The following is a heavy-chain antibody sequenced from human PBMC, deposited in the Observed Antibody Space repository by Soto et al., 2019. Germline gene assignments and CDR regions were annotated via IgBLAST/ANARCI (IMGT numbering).Heavy chain of an antibody. J-gene: IGHJ4*02. D-gene: IGHD2-2*01. CDR3: GRCSSTSCHLGSDY. V-gene: IGHV3-30-3*01. Sequence: QVQLVESGGGVVQPGRSLRLSCAASGFTFSSYAMNCVRQAPGKGLEWVALISYDGSNKYYADSVKGRFTISRDSSKNTLYLQMNSLRDADTAFYYCGRCSSTSCHLGSDYWGQGTLVIVSS. CDR2: ISYDGSNK. CDR1: GFTFSSYA.